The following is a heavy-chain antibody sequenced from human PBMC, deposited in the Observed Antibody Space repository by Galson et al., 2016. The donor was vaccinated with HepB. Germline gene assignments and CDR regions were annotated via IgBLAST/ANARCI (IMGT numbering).Heavy chain of an antibody. Sequence: SLRLSCAASGFTFARGSMDWIRQAPGKGPEWISSIAGRGNHIYYAESVEGRFTISRDNAKQSLYLQMNNLRVEDTALYYCVTEKREWVSLLGNDHWGQGTLVTVSS. D-gene: IGHD3-16*01. CDR1: GFTFARGS. CDR2: IAGRGNHI. CDR3: VTEKREWVSLLGNDH. V-gene: IGHV3-21*01. J-gene: IGHJ4*02.